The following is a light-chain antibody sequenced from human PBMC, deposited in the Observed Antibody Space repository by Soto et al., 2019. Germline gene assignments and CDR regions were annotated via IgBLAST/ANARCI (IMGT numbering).Light chain of an antibody. CDR1: TGDVGSYNF. J-gene: IGLJ3*02. CDR3: CSYAGSFTWV. CDR2: DAD. Sequence: QSALTQPRSVSGSPGQSVTISCTGTTGDVGSYNFVSWYQHHPGKAPKLMIYDADKRPSGVPARFSASKSDNTASLTISGLQAEDEADYYCCSYAGSFTWVFGGGTQLTVL. V-gene: IGLV2-11*01.